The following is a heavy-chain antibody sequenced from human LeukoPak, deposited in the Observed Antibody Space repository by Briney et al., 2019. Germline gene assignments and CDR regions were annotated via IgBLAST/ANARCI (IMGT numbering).Heavy chain of an antibody. D-gene: IGHD5-24*01. Sequence: PGASMRLSWAAAGSTVSSNYMSWVRQPAGKGLEWVSSISRGGSTYYTDSVKGRFTISRDNSKNTLYLQMNSLRAEDTAVYYCARDLAGYNSFDYWGQGTLVTVSS. V-gene: IGHV3-66*01. CDR1: GSTVSSNY. J-gene: IGHJ4*02. CDR2: ISRGGST. CDR3: ARDLAGYNSFDY.